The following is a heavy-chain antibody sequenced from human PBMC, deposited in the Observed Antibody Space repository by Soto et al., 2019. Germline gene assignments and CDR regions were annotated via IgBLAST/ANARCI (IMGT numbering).Heavy chain of an antibody. CDR2: ISYDGGSK. V-gene: IGHV3-30*18. D-gene: IGHD1-26*01. Sequence: SLRLSCAASGFSFSGYGMHWVRQAPGKGLEWVAVISYDGGSKYHADSVKGRFTISRDNSKNTLYLQMNSLRGEDTAVYYCAKVIVGASNYYYYGMDVWGQGTTVTVSS. CDR1: GFSFSGYG. J-gene: IGHJ6*02. CDR3: AKVIVGASNYYYYGMDV.